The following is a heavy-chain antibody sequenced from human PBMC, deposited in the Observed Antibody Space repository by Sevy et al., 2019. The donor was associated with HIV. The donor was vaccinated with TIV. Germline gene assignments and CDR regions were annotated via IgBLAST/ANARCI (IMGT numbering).Heavy chain of an antibody. CDR3: ARGITMVRGVIRDYYGMDV. CDR2: IGTAGDT. CDR1: GFTFSSYD. Sequence: GGSLRLSCAASGFTFSSYDMHWVRQATGKGLEWVPAIGTAGDTYYPGSVKGRFTISRENAKNSLYLQMNSLRAGDTAVYYCARGITMVRGVIRDYYGMDVWGQGTTVTVSS. V-gene: IGHV3-13*01. D-gene: IGHD3-10*01. J-gene: IGHJ6*02.